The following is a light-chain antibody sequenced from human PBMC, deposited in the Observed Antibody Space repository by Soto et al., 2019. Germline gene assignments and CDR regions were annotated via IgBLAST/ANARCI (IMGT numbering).Light chain of an antibody. CDR2: GAS. CDR3: QQYNNWPLT. Sequence: DIVMTQSPATLSVSPGERATLSCRASQSVSVDLAWFQQKPGQAPRLLIYGASTRATGIPARFSGSESGTEFTLTISSLQSEDFAVYFCQQYNNWPLTFGGGTKVEMK. J-gene: IGKJ4*01. V-gene: IGKV3-15*01. CDR1: QSVSVD.